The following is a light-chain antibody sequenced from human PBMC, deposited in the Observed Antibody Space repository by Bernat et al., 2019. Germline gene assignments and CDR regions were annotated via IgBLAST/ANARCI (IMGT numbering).Light chain of an antibody. CDR3: QQYGDSAWT. Sequence: EIVLTQSPGTLSLSPGERATLSCRASQSVSSTYLAWYQQKPGQAPRLLIHGASSRATGIPDRFSGSGSGTDFTLTISRLEPEDFAVYYCQQYGDSAWTFGQGTKVEIK. V-gene: IGKV3-20*01. J-gene: IGKJ1*01. CDR1: QSVSSTY. CDR2: GAS.